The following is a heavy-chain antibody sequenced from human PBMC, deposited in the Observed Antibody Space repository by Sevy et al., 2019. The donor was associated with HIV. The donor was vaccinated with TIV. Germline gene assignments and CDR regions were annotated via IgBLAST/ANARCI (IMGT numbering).Heavy chain of an antibody. CDR2: ISYDGSKK. CDR3: AGGPGLHGYTYDWEVDY. D-gene: IGHD5-18*01. CDR1: GFTFSSYA. Sequence: GGSLRLSCAASGFTFSSYAMHWVRQAPGKGLQWVAVISYDGSKKFYADSGKGRFTISRDNSRNTLYLQMNSLRPEDTAVYYCAGGPGLHGYTYDWEVDYWGQGTLVTVSS. V-gene: IGHV3-30-3*01. J-gene: IGHJ4*02.